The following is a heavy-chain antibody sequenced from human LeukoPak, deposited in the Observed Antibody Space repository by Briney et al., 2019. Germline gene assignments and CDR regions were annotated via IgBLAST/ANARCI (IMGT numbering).Heavy chain of an antibody. J-gene: IGHJ6*03. CDR2: IYYIGTT. CDR3: ARVYDGSGSYYDSYYYYMDV. D-gene: IGHD3-10*01. V-gene: IGHV4-59*13. Sequence: PSETLSLTCTVSGGSIRSYFWSWIRQSPGKGLEYIGYIYYIGTTNYNPSLNSRVTISIDTSKNQFFLRLSSVTAADTAIYYCARVYDGSGSYYDSYYYYMDVWGKGTTVTVSS. CDR1: GGSIRSYF.